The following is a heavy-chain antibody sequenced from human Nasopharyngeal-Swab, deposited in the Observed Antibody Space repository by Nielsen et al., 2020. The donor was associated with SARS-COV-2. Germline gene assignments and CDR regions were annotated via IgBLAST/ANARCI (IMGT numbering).Heavy chain of an antibody. CDR3: ASLYSSSWFHFDH. D-gene: IGHD6-13*01. J-gene: IGHJ4*02. CDR1: GGSFSGYY. CDR2: INHSGST. V-gene: IGHV4-34*01. Sequence: SETLSLTCAVYGGSFSGYYWSWIRQPPGKGLEWIGEINHSGSTNYNPSLKSRVTISVDTSRHQFSLRLSSVTAADTAVYYCASLYSSSWFHFDHWGQGTLVTVSS.